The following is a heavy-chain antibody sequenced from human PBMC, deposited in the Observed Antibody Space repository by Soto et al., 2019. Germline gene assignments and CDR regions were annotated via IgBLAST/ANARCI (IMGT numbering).Heavy chain of an antibody. CDR3: ARAVSPYFGTWFDP. D-gene: IGHD3-10*01. CDR2: ISQTGAT. Sequence: LSLPFAVAGGSITSGNSYSWAWIRQPPGRGLEWIGSISQTGATSYNPSLKSRVSVSLDKSKNQFSLRLSSVTAADMAVYYCARAVSPYFGTWFDPWGQGTLVTVS. J-gene: IGHJ5*02. CDR1: GGSITSGNSYS. V-gene: IGHV4-30-2*01.